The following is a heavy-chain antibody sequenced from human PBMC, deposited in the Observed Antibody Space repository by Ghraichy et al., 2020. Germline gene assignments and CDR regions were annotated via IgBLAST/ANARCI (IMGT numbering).Heavy chain of an antibody. D-gene: IGHD3-3*01. V-gene: IGHV4-30-2*01. Sequence: LSLTCTVSGGSISSGGYSWSWIRQPAGKGLEWIGYIYHSGSTYYNPSLKGRVTISVDRSNNQFSLKLSSVTAADTAVYYGARGYGLREGMDVWGRGTTVTVSS. CDR3: ARGYGLREGMDV. CDR2: IYHSGST. J-gene: IGHJ6*02. CDR1: GGSISSGGYS.